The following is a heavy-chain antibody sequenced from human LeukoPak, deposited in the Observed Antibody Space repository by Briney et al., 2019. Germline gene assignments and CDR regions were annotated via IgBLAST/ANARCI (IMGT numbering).Heavy chain of an antibody. CDR2: IWYDGSNK. D-gene: IGHD3-10*01. CDR3: ARLWFGEPGDY. CDR1: GFTFSSYG. J-gene: IGHJ4*02. V-gene: IGHV3-33*01. Sequence: GGSLRLSCAASGFTFSSYGMHWVRQAPGKGLEWVAVIWYDGSNKYYADSVKGRFTISRDNSKNTLYLQMNSLRAEDTAVYYCARLWFGEPGDYWGQGTLVTVSS.